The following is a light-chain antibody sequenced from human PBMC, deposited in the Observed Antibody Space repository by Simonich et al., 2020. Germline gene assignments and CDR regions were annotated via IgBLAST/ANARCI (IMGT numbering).Light chain of an antibody. Sequence: DIVMTQSPDSLAVSLGERATINCKSSQSVLYSSNNKNYLAWYQQKPGQPPKLLIYWASTRESGVPDRCRGSGSGTDFTLTISSLQAEDVAVYYCQQYYSTPPWTFGQGTKVEIK. CDR1: QSVLYSSNNKNY. CDR3: QQYYSTPPWT. J-gene: IGKJ1*01. V-gene: IGKV4-1*01. CDR2: WAS.